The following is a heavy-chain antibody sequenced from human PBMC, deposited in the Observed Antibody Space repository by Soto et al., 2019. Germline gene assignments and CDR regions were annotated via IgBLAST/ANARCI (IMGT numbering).Heavy chain of an antibody. CDR1: GFTFSSYA. V-gene: IGHV3-23*01. D-gene: IGHD3-3*01. CDR2: ISGSGGST. Sequence: GGSLRLSCAASGFTFSSYAMSWVRQAPGKGLEWVSAISGSGGSTYYADSVKGRFAIPRDNSKNTLYLQMNSLRAEDTAVYYCAKAFGVVIVDYFDYWGQGTLVTVSS. CDR3: AKAFGVVIVDYFDY. J-gene: IGHJ4*02.